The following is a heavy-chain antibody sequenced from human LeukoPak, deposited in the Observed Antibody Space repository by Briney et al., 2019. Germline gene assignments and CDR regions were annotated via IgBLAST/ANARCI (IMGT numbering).Heavy chain of an antibody. V-gene: IGHV3-23*01. D-gene: IGHD4-11*01. Sequence: GGSLRLSCAASGFTFSSYAMSWVRQAPGKGLEWVSAISGSGGSTYYADSVEGRFTISRDNSKNTLYLQMNSLRAEDTAVYYCAKPPYSNSMYYYGMDVWGQGTTVTVSS. CDR3: AKPPYSNSMYYYGMDV. CDR1: GFTFSSYA. J-gene: IGHJ6*02. CDR2: ISGSGGST.